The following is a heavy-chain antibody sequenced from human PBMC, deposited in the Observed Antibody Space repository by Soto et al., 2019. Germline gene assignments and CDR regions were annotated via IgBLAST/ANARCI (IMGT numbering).Heavy chain of an antibody. CDR3: ARVYSGSYSDS. J-gene: IGHJ4*02. Sequence: XXTLSLDSAVCGGSIRSNNWCNWVRQPPGKGLEWIGEIFHSGSTHYSPSLKSRVTISVDKSKKYFSLNLTYVTAADTAVYYCARVYSGSYSDSWGQGTLVTVSS. CDR2: IFHSGST. V-gene: IGHV4-4*02. D-gene: IGHD1-26*01. CDR1: GGSIRSNNW.